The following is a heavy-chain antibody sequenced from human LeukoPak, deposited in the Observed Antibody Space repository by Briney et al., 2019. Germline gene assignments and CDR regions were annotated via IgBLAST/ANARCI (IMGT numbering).Heavy chain of an antibody. J-gene: IGHJ5*02. CDR2: ISSSGSTI. D-gene: IGHD1-14*01. CDR3: ARDFEPATVNWFDP. V-gene: IGHV3-48*03. Sequence: GGSLRLSCAASGFTFSSYEMNWVRQAPGKGLEWVSYISSSGSTIYYADSVKGRFTISRDNAKNSLYLQMNSLRAEDTAVYYCARDFEPATVNWFDPWGQGTLVTVSS. CDR1: GFTFSSYE.